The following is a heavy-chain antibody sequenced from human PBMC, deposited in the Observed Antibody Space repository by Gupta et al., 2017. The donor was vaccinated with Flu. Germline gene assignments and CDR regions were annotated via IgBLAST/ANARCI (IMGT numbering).Heavy chain of an antibody. CDR1: GFTFSNYA. D-gene: IGHD6-19*01. J-gene: IGHJ4*02. CDR3: AKDRYTGYSSGWSYFDY. CDR2: ISGSGGTS. Sequence: EVQLLESGGDLVQPGGSLRLSCAASGFTFSNYAMSWVRQAPGKGLEWVSVISGSGGTSYYADSVKGRFTVSRDNSKNTLYLQMNSLRAEDTAVYYCAKDRYTGYSSGWSYFDYWGQGTLVTVSS. V-gene: IGHV3-23*01.